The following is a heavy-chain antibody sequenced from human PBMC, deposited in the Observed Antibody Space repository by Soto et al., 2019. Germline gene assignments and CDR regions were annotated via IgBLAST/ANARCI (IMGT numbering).Heavy chain of an antibody. CDR1: GFTFTSSA. CDR2: IVVGSGNT. J-gene: IGHJ4*02. D-gene: IGHD4-4*01. Sequence: SVKVSCKASGFTFTSSAVQWVRQARGQRLEWIGWIVVGSGNTNYAQKFQERVTITRDMSTSTAYMELSSLRSEDTAVYYCAAAFFTWDYSNPPPGYWGQGTLVTVSS. CDR3: AAAFFTWDYSNPPPGY. V-gene: IGHV1-58*01.